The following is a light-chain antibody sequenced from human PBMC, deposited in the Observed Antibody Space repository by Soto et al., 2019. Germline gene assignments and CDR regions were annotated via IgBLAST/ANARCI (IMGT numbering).Light chain of an antibody. J-gene: IGLJ1*01. CDR3: CSYAGSSTYG. Sequence: QSALTQPASVSGSPGQSITISCTGTSSDVGSYKLVSWYQQHPGKAPKRMSYEGSKRPSGVSNRFSGSKSGNTASLTISGPKAEDEADDYCCSYAGSSTYGFGTGTKVTVL. CDR1: SSDVGSYKL. V-gene: IGLV2-23*01. CDR2: EGS.